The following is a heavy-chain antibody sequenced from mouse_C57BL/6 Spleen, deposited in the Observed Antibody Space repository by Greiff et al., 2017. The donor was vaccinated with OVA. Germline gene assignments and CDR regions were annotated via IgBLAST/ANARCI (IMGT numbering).Heavy chain of an antibody. CDR2: ISYDGSN. CDR3: AFGNYDYYAMDY. J-gene: IGHJ4*01. V-gene: IGHV3-6*01. D-gene: IGHD2-1*01. Sequence: VQLQQSGPGLVKPSQSLSLTCSVTGYSITSGYYWNWIRQFPGNKLEWMGYISYDGSNNYNPYLKNRISLTRDTSKNQVFLKLNSVTTEDTAAYYCAFGNYDYYAMDYWGQGTSVTVSS. CDR1: GYSITSGYY.